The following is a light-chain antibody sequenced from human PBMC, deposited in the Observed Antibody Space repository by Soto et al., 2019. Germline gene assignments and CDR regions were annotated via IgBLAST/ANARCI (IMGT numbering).Light chain of an antibody. CDR3: QHFNSYLLT. J-gene: IGKJ3*01. Sequence: DIPLTQSPSFLSASVGDRVTITCRASQGINSYLAWYQQKPGKAPKLLIYAASTLQSGVPSRFSGSGSGTEFTLTISSLQLEDFATYYCQHFNSYLLTFGPGTKVDIK. CDR1: QGINSY. CDR2: AAS. V-gene: IGKV1-9*01.